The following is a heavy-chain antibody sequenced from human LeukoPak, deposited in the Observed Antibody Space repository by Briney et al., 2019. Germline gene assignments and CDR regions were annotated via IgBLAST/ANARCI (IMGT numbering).Heavy chain of an antibody. V-gene: IGHV3-23*01. J-gene: IGHJ6*03. CDR3: ANLPTVTILDYYYMDV. Sequence: GGSLRLSCAASGFTFSSYAMSWVRQAPGKGLEWVSAISGSGGSTYYADSVKGRFTISRDNSKNTLYLQMNSLRAEDTAVYYCANLPTVTILDYYYMDVWGKGTTVTVSS. D-gene: IGHD4-11*01. CDR2: ISGSGGST. CDR1: GFTFSSYA.